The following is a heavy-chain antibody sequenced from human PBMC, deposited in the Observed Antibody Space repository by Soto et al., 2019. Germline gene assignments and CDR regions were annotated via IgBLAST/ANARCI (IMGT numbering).Heavy chain of an antibody. J-gene: IGHJ4*02. CDR3: ARQKVDASDY. D-gene: IGHD2-15*01. CDR2: MNPNSGDT. Sequence: QVQLVQSGAEVKKPGASVKVSCNASGYTFTSYDINWVRQATGQGLERMGWMNPNSGDTGNAQKFQSTVTMTGNPSITTAYMELSSLRSEDTAVYYCARQKVDASDYWGQGTLVTVSS. CDR1: GYTFTSYD. V-gene: IGHV1-8*01.